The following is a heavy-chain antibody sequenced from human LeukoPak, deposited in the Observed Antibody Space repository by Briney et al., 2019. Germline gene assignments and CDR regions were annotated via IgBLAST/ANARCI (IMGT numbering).Heavy chain of an antibody. V-gene: IGHV4-39*07. CDR1: GGSISSSSYY. Sequence: SETLSLTCTVSGGSISSSSYYWGWIRQPPGKGLEWIGSIYYSGSTYYNPSLKSRVTISVDTSKNQFSLKLSSVTAADTAVYYCARGTTFDYWGQGTLVTVSS. J-gene: IGHJ4*02. D-gene: IGHD1-26*01. CDR3: ARGTTFDY. CDR2: IYYSGST.